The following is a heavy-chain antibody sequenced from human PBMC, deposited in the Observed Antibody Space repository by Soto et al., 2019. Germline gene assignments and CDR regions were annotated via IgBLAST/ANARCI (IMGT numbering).Heavy chain of an antibody. J-gene: IGHJ4*02. V-gene: IGHV4-61*01. CDR3: ARDYASRIGGSGNGFDY. D-gene: IGHD1-26*01. CDR1: GGTVSSGSYY. Sequence: QVQLQESGPGLVKPSETLSLTCTVSGGTVSSGSYYWSWIRQPPGKGLEWIGYIYYSGITDYNPFLRSRVTISVDTSKNQFSLKLSSVTAADTAVYYCARDYASRIGGSGNGFDYWGQGTLVTVSS. CDR2: IYYSGIT.